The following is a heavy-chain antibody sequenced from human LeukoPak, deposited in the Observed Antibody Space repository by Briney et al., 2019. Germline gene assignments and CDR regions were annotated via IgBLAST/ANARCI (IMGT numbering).Heavy chain of an antibody. CDR3: TGPPDGVSAYFDY. J-gene: IGHJ4*02. CDR2: IRSKAYGGTT. CDR1: GFTFGDYA. D-gene: IGHD2-8*01. Sequence: PGGSLRLSCTASGFTFGDYAMSWFRQAPGKGLEWVGFIRSKAYGGTTEYAASVKGRFTISRDDSKSIAYLQMNSLKTEDTAVYYCTGPPDGVSAYFDYWGQGTLVTVSS. V-gene: IGHV3-49*03.